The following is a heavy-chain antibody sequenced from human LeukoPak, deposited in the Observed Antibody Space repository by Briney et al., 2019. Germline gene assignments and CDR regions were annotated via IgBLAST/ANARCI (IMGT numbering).Heavy chain of an antibody. V-gene: IGHV4-59*12. J-gene: IGHJ4*02. CDR2: IYYSGST. D-gene: IGHD2-15*01. CDR3: ARELVVVAATPGNYFDY. Sequence: SETLSLTCTVSGDPISNSYWSWIRQPPGKGLEWIGYIYYSGSTNYNPSLKSRVTISVDTSKNQFSLKLSSVTAADTAVYYCARELVVVAATPGNYFDYWGQGTLVTVSS. CDR1: GDPISNSY.